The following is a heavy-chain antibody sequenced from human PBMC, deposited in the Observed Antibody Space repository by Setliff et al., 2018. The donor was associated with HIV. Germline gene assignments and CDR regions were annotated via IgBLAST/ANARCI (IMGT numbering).Heavy chain of an antibody. CDR3: ARDAPYCSSHSCSVRLFDY. Sequence: SETLSLTCSVSGGSINRHYWSWIRQTPGKGLEWIGYVYYNGNTNNNPPLRSRVTMSVDTSKNQFSLKLRSVTAADTAVYYCARDAPYCSSHSCSVRLFDYWGQGTLVTVSS. CDR2: VYYNGNT. J-gene: IGHJ4*02. V-gene: IGHV4-59*11. D-gene: IGHD2-2*01. CDR1: GGSINRHY.